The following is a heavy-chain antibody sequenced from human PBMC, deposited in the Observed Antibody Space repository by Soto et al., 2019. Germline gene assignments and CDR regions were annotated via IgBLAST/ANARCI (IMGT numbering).Heavy chain of an antibody. CDR3: VRDKPEYYDSSGSSHVGDVFDI. D-gene: IGHD3-22*01. V-gene: IGHV1-3*01. Sequence: ASVKVSCKTSGYDFSRHGIQWVRQAPGQSLGWMGWINPGNGKTKYSRKFQGRVTFTRDTSASTVYMELSGLTSEDTAVFYCVRDKPEYYDSSGSSHVGDVFDIWGQGTMVTVSS. CDR1: GYDFSRHG. CDR2: INPGNGKT. J-gene: IGHJ3*02.